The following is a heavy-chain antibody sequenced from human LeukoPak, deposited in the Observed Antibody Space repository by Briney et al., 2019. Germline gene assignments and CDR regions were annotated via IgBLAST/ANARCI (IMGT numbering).Heavy chain of an antibody. D-gene: IGHD3-22*01. CDR2: ISSSSAYI. CDR1: GFTVSSNY. J-gene: IGHJ5*02. V-gene: IGHV3-21*01. CDR3: ARDLIDSGWFDP. Sequence: GGSLRLSCAASGFTVSSNYMNWVRQAPGKGPEWVSSISSSSAYIYYADSVTGRFTISRDNAKNSLYLQMNSLRAEDTAVYYCARDLIDSGWFDPWGRGTLVTVSS.